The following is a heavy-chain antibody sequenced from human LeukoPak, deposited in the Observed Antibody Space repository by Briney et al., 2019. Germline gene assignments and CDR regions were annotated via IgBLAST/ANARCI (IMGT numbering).Heavy chain of an antibody. V-gene: IGHV3-48*01. CDR1: VFPLSSYS. J-gene: IGHJ4*02. CDR2: ISSSGSAI. Sequence: GGSLRLSCAASVFPLSSYSINWVRQAPGKGLEWVSYISSSGSAIYYVDSVKGRFTVSRDNAKNSLFLQMNSPRAEDTAVYYCVRVKGSYFDYWGQGALVTVSS. CDR3: VRVKGSYFDY. D-gene: IGHD2-15*01.